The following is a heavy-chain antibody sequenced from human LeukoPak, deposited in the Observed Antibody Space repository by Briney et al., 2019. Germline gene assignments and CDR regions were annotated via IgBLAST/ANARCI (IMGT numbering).Heavy chain of an antibody. CDR2: IYYSGST. CDR1: GGSISSSSYY. Sequence: SETLSLTCTVSGGSISSSSYYWGWIRQPPGKGLEWIGSIYYSGSTYYNPPLKSRVTVSVDTSKNQFSLKLSSVTAADTAVYYCARHAPAAGFDYWGQGTLVTVSS. J-gene: IGHJ4*02. CDR3: ARHAPAAGFDY. V-gene: IGHV4-39*01. D-gene: IGHD6-13*01.